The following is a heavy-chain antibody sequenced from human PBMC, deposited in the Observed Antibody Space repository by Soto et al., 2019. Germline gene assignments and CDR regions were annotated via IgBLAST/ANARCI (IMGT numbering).Heavy chain of an antibody. CDR2: ISIYNGNT. CDR1: GYTFTNYG. Sequence: GASVKVSCKPSGYTFTNYGLTWVRQAPGQGLEWMGWISIYNGNTKSAQKFQGRVTMTADTSTSTAYMELRSLRSDDTAVYYCARARCSSTSCYFDYRGQRTLVTV. CDR3: ARARCSSTSCYFDY. V-gene: IGHV1-18*01. J-gene: IGHJ4*02. D-gene: IGHD2-2*01.